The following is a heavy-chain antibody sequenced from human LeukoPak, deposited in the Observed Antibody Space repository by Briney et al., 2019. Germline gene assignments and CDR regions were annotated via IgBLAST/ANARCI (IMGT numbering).Heavy chain of an antibody. CDR3: ARASRGSGGSCYFDY. V-gene: IGHV4-59*01. Sequence: PSETLSLTCTVSGGSISSYYWSWIRQPPRKGLEWNGYIYYSGSTNYNPSLKSRATISVDTYKNQFSLKLSSVTAADTAVYYCARASRGSGGSCYFDYWGQGTLVTVSS. J-gene: IGHJ4*02. CDR2: IYYSGST. CDR1: GGSISSYY. D-gene: IGHD2-15*01.